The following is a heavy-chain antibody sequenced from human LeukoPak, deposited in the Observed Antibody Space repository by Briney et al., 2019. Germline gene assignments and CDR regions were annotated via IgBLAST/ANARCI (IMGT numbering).Heavy chain of an antibody. V-gene: IGHV4-34*01. CDR2: INHSGST. Sequence: SETLSLTCAVYGGSFSGYYWSWIRQPPGKGLEWIGEINHSGSTNYNPSLKSRVTISVDTSKNQFSLTQSSVTAADTAVYYCARGYYYGSGSYYRNHNWFDPWGQGTLVTVSS. J-gene: IGHJ5*02. D-gene: IGHD3-10*01. CDR1: GGSFSGYY. CDR3: ARGYYYGSGSYYRNHNWFDP.